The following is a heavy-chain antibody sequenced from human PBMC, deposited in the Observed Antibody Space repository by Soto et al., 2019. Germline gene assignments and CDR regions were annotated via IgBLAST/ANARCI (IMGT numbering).Heavy chain of an antibody. D-gene: IGHD1-26*01. CDR2: IRSKAHSYAT. CDR3: TRQIVGATLSYYYGMDV. V-gene: IGHV3-73*01. J-gene: IGHJ6*02. CDR1: GFTFSGSA. Sequence: EGSLRLSCAASGFTFSGSAMHWVRQASGKGLEWVGRIRSKAHSYATAYAASVKGRFTISRDDSKNTAYLQMNSLKTEDTAVYYCTRQIVGATLSYYYGMDVWGQGTTVTVSS.